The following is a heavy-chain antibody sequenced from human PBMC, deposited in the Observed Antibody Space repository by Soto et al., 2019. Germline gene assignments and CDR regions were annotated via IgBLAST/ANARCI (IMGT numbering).Heavy chain of an antibody. D-gene: IGHD3-3*01. CDR3: AREGEGDFWSRSYYYYGMDV. CDR1: GYTFTSYG. J-gene: IGHJ6*04. Sequence: ASVKVSCKASGYTFTSYGISWVRQAPGQGLEWMGWISAYNGNTNYAQKLQGRVTMTTDTSTSTAYMELRSLRSDDAAVYYCAREGEGDFWSRSYYYYGMDVWGKGTTVTAPQ. CDR2: ISAYNGNT. V-gene: IGHV1-18*01.